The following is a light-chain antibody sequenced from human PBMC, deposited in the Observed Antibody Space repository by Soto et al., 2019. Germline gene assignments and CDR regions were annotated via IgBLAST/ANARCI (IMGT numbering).Light chain of an antibody. V-gene: IGKV3-20*01. CDR3: QQYGTFIT. J-gene: IGKJ5*01. Sequence: EIVLTQSPGTLSLSPGERATLSCRASQSVSNNFLAWYQQKAGQAPRLLIYDASRRATGIPDRFSGSGSGTDFTITISRLEPEDFAVYYCQQYGTFITFGQGTRLEIK. CDR2: DAS. CDR1: QSVSNNF.